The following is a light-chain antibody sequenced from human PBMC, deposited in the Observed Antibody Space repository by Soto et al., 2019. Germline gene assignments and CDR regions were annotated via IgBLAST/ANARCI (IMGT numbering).Light chain of an antibody. V-gene: IGKV3-15*01. CDR2: GAS. CDR1: QSVSSN. J-gene: IGKJ4*01. CDR3: QQYNNWPPLLT. Sequence: EIVMTQSPATLSVSPGERATLSCRASQSVSSNLAWYQQKPGQAPRLLIYGASTRATGIPARFSGSASGTEFTLTISSLQSEDFAVYYCQQYNNWPPLLTFGGGTKVEIK.